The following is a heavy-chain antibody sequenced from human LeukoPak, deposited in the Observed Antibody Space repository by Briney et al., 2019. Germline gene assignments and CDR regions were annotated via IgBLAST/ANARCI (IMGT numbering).Heavy chain of an antibody. CDR2: ITYSGSI. CDR1: GGSFSGKY. CDR3: ARDLMT. J-gene: IGHJ4*02. Sequence: PSETLSLTCAVSGGSFSGKYWTWIRQRRGKGLEWIGEITYSGSIYYNPSLKSRVTISVDTSKNQFSLKLNSVTAADTAVYYCARDLMTWGQGTLVTVSS. V-gene: IGHV4-34*01.